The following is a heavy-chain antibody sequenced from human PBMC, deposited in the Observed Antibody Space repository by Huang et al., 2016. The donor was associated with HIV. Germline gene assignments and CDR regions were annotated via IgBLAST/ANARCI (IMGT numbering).Heavy chain of an antibody. CDR1: GGSLSDHY. CDR3: ARPRMTATSSDSTWSFFDS. D-gene: IGHD2-21*02. V-gene: IGHV4-34*02. CDR2: LNHRGLS. Sequence: QVQLQQWGAGLLKPSGALSLKCAVYGGSLSDHYWTWFRRSPGKRLEWIGELNHRGLSTSNPSLRSRVTMSVDMSKNQFSLNLTSLTAADTAVYYCARPRMTATSSDSTWSFFDSWGQGTLVIVSS. J-gene: IGHJ4*02.